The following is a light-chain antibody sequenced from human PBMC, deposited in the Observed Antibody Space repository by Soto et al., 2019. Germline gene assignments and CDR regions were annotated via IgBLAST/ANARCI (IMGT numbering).Light chain of an antibody. V-gene: IGKV1-5*03. J-gene: IGKJ2*01. CDR3: QPYYNYPYT. CDR2: KAS. CDR1: QSISDW. Sequence: DIQMTQSPSTLSASVGDRVTITCRASQSISDWLAWYQQKPGKAPGLLIYKASFLESGVPSRFSGSGSGTEFTLTISSLQPDDFATYYCQPYYNYPYTFGQGTKLEIK.